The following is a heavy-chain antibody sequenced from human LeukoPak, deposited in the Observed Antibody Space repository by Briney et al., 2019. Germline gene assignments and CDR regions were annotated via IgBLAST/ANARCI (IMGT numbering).Heavy chain of an antibody. CDR1: GASISRSSYY. CDR3: ARDSNDFWSGYSREGFDY. Sequence: SETLSLTSTVSGASISRSSYYWGWIRQPPGKALGWIGSIYYSGSTYYNPSLKSRVTISVDTSKNQFSLKLSSVTAADTAVYYCARDSNDFWSGYSREGFDYWGQGTLVTVSS. CDR2: IYYSGST. D-gene: IGHD3-3*01. V-gene: IGHV4-39*07. J-gene: IGHJ4*02.